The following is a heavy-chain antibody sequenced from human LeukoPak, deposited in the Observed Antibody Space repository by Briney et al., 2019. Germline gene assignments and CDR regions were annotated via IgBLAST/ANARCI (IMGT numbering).Heavy chain of an antibody. CDR2: INHSGST. D-gene: IGHD3-22*01. J-gene: IGHJ5*02. CDR1: GGSFSGYY. Sequence: SETLSLTCAVYGGSFSGYYWSWLRQPPGKGLEWIGEINHSGSTNYNPSLKSRVTISVDTSKNQFSLKLSSVTAADTAVYFCASDYYDTKGSFDPWGQGTLVTVSS. V-gene: IGHV4-34*01. CDR3: ASDYYDTKGSFDP.